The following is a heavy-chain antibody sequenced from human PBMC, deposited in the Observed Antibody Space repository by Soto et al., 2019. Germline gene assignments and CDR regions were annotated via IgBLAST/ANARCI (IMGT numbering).Heavy chain of an antibody. J-gene: IGHJ4*02. CDR2: IYYSGST. Sequence: SETLSLTCTVSGGSISSYYWSWIRQPPGKGLEWIGYIYYSGSTNYNPSLKSRVTISVDTSKNQFSLKLSSVTAEDTAVYYCAKEYDSSGYYPDYWGQGTLVTVSS. CDR3: AKEYDSSGYYPDY. D-gene: IGHD3-22*01. CDR1: GGSISSYY. V-gene: IGHV4-59*12.